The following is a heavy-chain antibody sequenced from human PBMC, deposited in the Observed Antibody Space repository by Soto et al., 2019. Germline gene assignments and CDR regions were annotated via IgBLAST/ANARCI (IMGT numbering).Heavy chain of an antibody. CDR2: MNPNSGNT. D-gene: IGHD3-22*01. J-gene: IGHJ6*02. Sequence: ASVKVSCKASGYTFTSYDINWVRQATGQGLEWMGWMNPNSGNTGYAQKFQGRVTMTRNTSISTAYMELSSLRSEDTAVYYCARGQPKFGADYYDSSGPSMDVWGQGTTVTVSS. CDR3: ARGQPKFGADYYDSSGPSMDV. CDR1: GYTFTSYD. V-gene: IGHV1-8*01.